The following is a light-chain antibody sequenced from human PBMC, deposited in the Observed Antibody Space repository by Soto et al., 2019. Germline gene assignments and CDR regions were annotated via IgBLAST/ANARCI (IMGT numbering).Light chain of an antibody. V-gene: IGKV3D-15*01. CDR3: QQYNKWPRT. Sequence: EIVMTQSPATLSVSPGEGVTLSCRASERLTTNLAWYQQSPGQAPRLLIYGTYTRATGIPTRFSGSGTGTEFTLTISSLESEDFAVYYCQQYNKWPRTFGGGTKV. CDR2: GTY. J-gene: IGKJ4*01. CDR1: ERLTTN.